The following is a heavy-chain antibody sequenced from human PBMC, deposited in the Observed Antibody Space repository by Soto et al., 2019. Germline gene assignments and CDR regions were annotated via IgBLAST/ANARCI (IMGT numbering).Heavy chain of an antibody. J-gene: IGHJ6*02. CDR2: INPNSGGT. CDR1: GYTFTGYY. V-gene: IGHV1-2*04. D-gene: IGHD3-10*01. Sequence: ASVKVSCKASGYTFTGYYMHWVRQAPGQGLEWMGWINPNSGGTNYAQKFQGWVTMTRDTSISTAYMELSRLRSDDTAVYYCERDLRSGYYYGMDVWGQGTTVTVSS. CDR3: ERDLRSGYYYGMDV.